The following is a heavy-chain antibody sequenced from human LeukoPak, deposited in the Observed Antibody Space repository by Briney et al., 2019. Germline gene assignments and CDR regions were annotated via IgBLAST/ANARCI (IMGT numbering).Heavy chain of an antibody. CDR3: AGVSRDIVVVVAADNFDY. D-gene: IGHD2-15*01. V-gene: IGHV3-48*03. CDR1: GFTFSSYE. Sequence: PGGSLRLSCAASGFTFSSYEMNWVRQAPGKGLEWVSYISSSGSTIYYADSVKGRFTISRDNAKNSLYLQMNSLRAEDTAVYYCAGVSRDIVVVVAADNFDYWGQGTLVAVSS. J-gene: IGHJ4*02. CDR2: ISSSGSTI.